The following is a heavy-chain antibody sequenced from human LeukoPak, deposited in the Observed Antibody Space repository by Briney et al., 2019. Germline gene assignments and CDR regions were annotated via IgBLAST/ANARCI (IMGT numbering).Heavy chain of an antibody. V-gene: IGHV3-23*01. CDR1: GFTFSTSG. J-gene: IGHJ4*02. D-gene: IGHD3-16*01. Sequence: GGTLRLSCAASGFTFSTSGMSWVRQAPGKGLEWVSTITGSGGSTYYADSVKGRFTISRDNSKNTLYLQMNSLRAEDTAVYYCAKAGIYDYVWGSYLVDWGQGILVTVSS. CDR3: AKAGIYDYVWGSYLVD. CDR2: ITGSGGST.